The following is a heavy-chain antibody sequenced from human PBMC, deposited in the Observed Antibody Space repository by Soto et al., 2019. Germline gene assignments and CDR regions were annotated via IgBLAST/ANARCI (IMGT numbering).Heavy chain of an antibody. CDR1: GFTFDDYG. CDR2: INWNGGST. CDR3: ARGYDYYYYYGMDV. V-gene: IGHV3-20*04. D-gene: IGHD2-2*01. Sequence: GGSLRLSCAASGFTFDDYGMNWVRQAPGKGLEWVSGINWNGGSTGYADSVKGRFTISRDNAKNSLYLQMNSLRAEDTALYYCARGYDYYYYYGMDVWGQGTTVTVSS. J-gene: IGHJ6*02.